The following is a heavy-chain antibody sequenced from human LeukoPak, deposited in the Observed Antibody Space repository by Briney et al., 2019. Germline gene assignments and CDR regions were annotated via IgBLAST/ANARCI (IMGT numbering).Heavy chain of an antibody. CDR3: ARGADSSGYYSIFYFDY. V-gene: IGHV4-59*01. D-gene: IGHD3-22*01. CDR1: GGSISSYY. Sequence: SETLSLTCTVSGGSISSYYWNWIRQPSGKGLEWIGYNFYSGSTNYNPSLKSRVTISVDTSKNQFSLKLSSVTAADTAVYYCARGADSSGYYSIFYFDYWGQGTLVTVSS. J-gene: IGHJ4*02. CDR2: NFYSGST.